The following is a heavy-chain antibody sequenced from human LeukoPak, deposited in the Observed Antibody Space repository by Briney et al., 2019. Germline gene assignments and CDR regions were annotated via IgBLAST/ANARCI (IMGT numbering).Heavy chain of an antibody. CDR2: LSSNGSTI. J-gene: IGHJ4*02. Sequence: GGSLRLSCAASGFTFSSYEMNWVRQAPGKGLEWVSKLSSNGSTINYADSVKGRFTISRDNAKNSLYLQTNSLRAEDTAVYYCARVLYLYGSSSARFDYWGQGTLVTVSS. CDR3: ARVLYLYGSSSARFDY. CDR1: GFTFSSYE. V-gene: IGHV3-48*03. D-gene: IGHD6-6*01.